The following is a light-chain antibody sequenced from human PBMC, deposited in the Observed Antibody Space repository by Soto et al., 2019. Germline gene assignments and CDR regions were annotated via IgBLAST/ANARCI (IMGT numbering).Light chain of an antibody. CDR1: QSVSSY. CDR3: QQDGSLSWK. V-gene: IGKV3-11*01. CDR2: DAS. Sequence: EIVLTQSPATLSLSPGERATLSCRASQSVSSYLAWYQQKPGQAPRLLIYDASNRATGIPARFSGSXSGKDSNLPITSIEPEDSAVYHCQQDGSLSWKFGPGTQVDIK. J-gene: IGKJ1*01.